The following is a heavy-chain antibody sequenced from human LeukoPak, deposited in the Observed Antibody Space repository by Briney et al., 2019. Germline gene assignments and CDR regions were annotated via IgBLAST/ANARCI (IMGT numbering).Heavy chain of an antibody. V-gene: IGHV4-34*01. CDR3: AKVRGDIVVVPAAISDGMDV. J-gene: IGHJ6*02. D-gene: IGHD2-2*02. CDR1: GGSFSGYY. Sequence: SETLSLTCAVYGGSFSGYYWSWIRQPPGKGLEWIGEINHSGSTNYNPSLKSRVTISVDTSKNQFSLKLSSVTAADTAVYYCAKVRGDIVVVPAAISDGMDVWGQGTTVTVSS. CDR2: INHSGST.